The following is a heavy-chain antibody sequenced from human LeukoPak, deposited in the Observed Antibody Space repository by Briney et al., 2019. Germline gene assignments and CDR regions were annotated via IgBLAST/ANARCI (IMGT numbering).Heavy chain of an antibody. V-gene: IGHV3-23*01. CDR2: ISVSGGNT. CDR1: GFTFSSNG. Sequence: GGSLRLSCAASGFTFSSNGMSWARQAPGKGLEWVSGISVSGGNTFYADSVKGRFTISRDNSKNTLYLQMNSLRGEDTAVYYCAKTGSTVTTLNWFDPWGQGTLVTVSS. J-gene: IGHJ5*02. CDR3: AKTGSTVTTLNWFDP. D-gene: IGHD4-17*01.